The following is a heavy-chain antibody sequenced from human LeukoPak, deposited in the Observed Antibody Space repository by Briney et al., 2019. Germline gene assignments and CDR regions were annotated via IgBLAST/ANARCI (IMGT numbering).Heavy chain of an antibody. CDR1: GGTFSSYA. CDR2: IIPIFGTA. CDR3: ASRFSGWVGAFDI. V-gene: IGHV1-69*13. J-gene: IGHJ3*02. Sequence: SEKVSCKASGGTFSSYAISWVRQAPGQGLEWMGGIIPIFGTANYAQKFQGRVTITADESTSTAYMELSSLRSEDTAVYYCASRFSGWVGAFDIWGQGTMVTVSS. D-gene: IGHD6-19*01.